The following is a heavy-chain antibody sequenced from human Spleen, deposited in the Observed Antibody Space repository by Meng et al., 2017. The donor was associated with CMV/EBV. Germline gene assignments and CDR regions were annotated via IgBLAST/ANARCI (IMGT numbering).Heavy chain of an antibody. D-gene: IGHD3-16*01. CDR1: GGSVSSGSYY. J-gene: IGHJ5*02. CDR3: ARAGFRGT. CDR2: IYYSGST. V-gene: IGHV4-61*01. Sequence: SETLSLTCTVSGGSVSSGSYYWSWIRQPPGKGLEWIGYIYYSGSTNYNPSLKSRVTISVDTSKNQFSLKLSSVTAADTAVYYCARAGFRGTWGQGTLVTVSS.